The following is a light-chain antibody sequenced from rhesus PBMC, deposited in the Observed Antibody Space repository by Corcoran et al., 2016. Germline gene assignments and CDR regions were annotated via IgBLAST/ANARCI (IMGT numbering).Light chain of an antibody. CDR1: QGITND. CDR3: LHYYSSPYS. Sequence: DIQMTQSPSSLSASVGDRVTITCRASQGITNDLAWYQQKPGESPNLLIYEASSLQSGTPSRFSGSGSGTDFTLTISILQSEDCATYYCLHYYSSPYSFGQGTKVEIK. CDR2: EAS. V-gene: IGKV1S17*01. J-gene: IGKJ2*01.